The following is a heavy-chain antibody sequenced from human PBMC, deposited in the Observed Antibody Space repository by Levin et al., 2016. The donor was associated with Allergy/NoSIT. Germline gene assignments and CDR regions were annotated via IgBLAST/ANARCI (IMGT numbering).Heavy chain of an antibody. D-gene: IGHD3-10*01. Sequence: WVRQAPGQGLEWMGWISGYNGNTKYGQKLQGRVTMTTDTSTGTAYMDLRSLRSDDTAVYYCASRTWGNGPGTMGFDPWGQGTLVTVSS. V-gene: IGHV1-18*01. CDR3: ASRTWGNGPGTMGFDP. CDR2: ISGYNGNT. J-gene: IGHJ5*02.